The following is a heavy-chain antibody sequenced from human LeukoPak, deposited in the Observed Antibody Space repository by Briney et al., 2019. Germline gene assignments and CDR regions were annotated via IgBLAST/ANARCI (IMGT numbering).Heavy chain of an antibody. CDR1: GYTFTGYY. D-gene: IGHD6-19*01. CDR2: INPNSGGT. CDR3: ARGYGYSSGWYLGTFDY. Sequence: ASVKVSCKASGYTFTGYYMHWVRQAPGHGLEWMGWINPNSGGTNYAQKFQGRVTMTRDTSISTAYMELSRLRSDDTAVYYCARGYGYSSGWYLGTFDYWGQGTLVTVSS. J-gene: IGHJ4*02. V-gene: IGHV1-2*02.